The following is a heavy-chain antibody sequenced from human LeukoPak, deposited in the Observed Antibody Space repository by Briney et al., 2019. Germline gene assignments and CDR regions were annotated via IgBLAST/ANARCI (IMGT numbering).Heavy chain of an antibody. J-gene: IGHJ4*02. CDR1: GFTFRNYA. CDR3: AKDRTYHSDFSAYYFSPPLQQY. CDR2: IFGTTATT. D-gene: IGHD3-22*01. Sequence: GGSLRLSCEASGFTFRNYAISWDRQAPGKGLEWVSSIFGTTATTYYADSVKGRVTISRDNSRNMVYLQMNSLRAEDTAVYYCAKDRTYHSDFSAYYFSPPLQQYWGQGTLVTVSS. V-gene: IGHV3-23*01.